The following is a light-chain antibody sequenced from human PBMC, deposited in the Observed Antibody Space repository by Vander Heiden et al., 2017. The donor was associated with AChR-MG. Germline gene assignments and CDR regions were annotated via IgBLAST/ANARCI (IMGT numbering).Light chain of an antibody. CDR1: NYNTGAGYG. Sequence: QSVLTQPPSVSGAPGQGVTIPCVGTNYNTGAGYGGQWYRHLPGAAPKVLIFRSVDRPSGVPDRFSGSKSGTSASLAITGLQAEDEAVYYCQSYDNGLSGWVFGGGTKVTVL. J-gene: IGLJ3*02. CDR3: QSYDNGLSGWV. CDR2: RSV. V-gene: IGLV1-40*01.